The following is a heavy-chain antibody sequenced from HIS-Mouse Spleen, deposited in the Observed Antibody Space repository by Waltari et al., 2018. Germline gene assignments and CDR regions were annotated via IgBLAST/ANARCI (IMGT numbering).Heavy chain of an antibody. Sequence: QLQLQESGPGLVKPSETLSLTCTVSGGSLSRSSSYWGWIRQPPGKGLERIGSIYYSGSTYYNPSLKSRVTISVDTSKNQFSLKLSSVTAADTAVYYCAREIPYSSSWYDWYFDLWGRGTLVTVSS. CDR2: IYYSGST. V-gene: IGHV4-39*07. D-gene: IGHD6-13*01. CDR1: GGSLSRSSSY. J-gene: IGHJ2*01. CDR3: AREIPYSSSWYDWYFDL.